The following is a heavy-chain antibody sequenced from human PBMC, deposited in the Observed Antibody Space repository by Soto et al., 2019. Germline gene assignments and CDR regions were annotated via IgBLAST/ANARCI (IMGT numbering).Heavy chain of an antibody. J-gene: IGHJ5*02. CDR1: VFTFSSYG. Sequence: GGSLRLSCASSVFTFSSYGMHCVRHSPGKGLEWVAVISYDGSNKYYADSVKGRFTISRDNSKNTLYLQMDSLRAEDTAVYYCAKEGITMVRGVLINWFDPWGQGTLVSVSS. V-gene: IGHV3-30*18. CDR3: AKEGITMVRGVLINWFDP. CDR2: ISYDGSNK. D-gene: IGHD3-10*01.